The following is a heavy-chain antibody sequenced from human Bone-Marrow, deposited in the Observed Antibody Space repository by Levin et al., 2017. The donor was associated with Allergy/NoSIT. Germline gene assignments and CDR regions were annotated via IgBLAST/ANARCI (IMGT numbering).Heavy chain of an antibody. CDR3: AKLRYFDWLPEFDY. D-gene: IGHD3-9*01. CDR2: ISGSGGST. J-gene: IGHJ4*02. V-gene: IGHV3-23*01. Sequence: GGSLRLSCAASGFTFSSYAMSWVRQAPGKGLEWVSAISGSGGSTYYADSVKGRFTISRDNSKSTLYLQMNSLRAEDTAVYYCAKLRYFDWLPEFDYWGQGTLVTVSS. CDR1: GFTFSSYA.